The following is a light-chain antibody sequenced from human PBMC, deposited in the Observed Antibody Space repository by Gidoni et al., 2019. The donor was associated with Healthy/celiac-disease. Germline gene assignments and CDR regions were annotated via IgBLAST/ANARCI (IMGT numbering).Light chain of an antibody. CDR1: QSVSSSY. V-gene: IGKV3-20*01. J-gene: IGKJ1*01. CDR3: QQYGSSPKT. CDR2: GAS. Sequence: IVLTQSPGTRSLSPGERATLSCRASQSVSSSYLAWYQQKPGQAPRLLIYGASSRATGIPDRFSGSGSGTDFTLTISRLEPEDFAVYYFQQYGSSPKTFGQGTKVEIK.